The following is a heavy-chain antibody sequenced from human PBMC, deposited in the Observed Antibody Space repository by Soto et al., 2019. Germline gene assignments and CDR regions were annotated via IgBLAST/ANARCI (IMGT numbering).Heavy chain of an antibody. V-gene: IGHV1-69*02. CDR1: GGTFSSYT. Sequence: QVQLVQSGAEVKKPGSSVKVSCKASGGTFSSYTISWVRQAPGQGLEWMGRIIPILGIANYAQKFQGRVTITADKSTSTAYMELSSLRSEDTAVYYCASSAYCGGDCYSGVCYYYGMDVWGQGTTVTVSS. CDR2: IIPILGIA. J-gene: IGHJ6*02. CDR3: ASSAYCGGDCYSGVCYYYGMDV. D-gene: IGHD2-21*02.